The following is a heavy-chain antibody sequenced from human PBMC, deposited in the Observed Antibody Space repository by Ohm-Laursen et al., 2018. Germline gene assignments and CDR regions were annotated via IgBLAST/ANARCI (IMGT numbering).Heavy chain of an antibody. D-gene: IGHD6-6*01. CDR3: TRDHLRSFDI. J-gene: IGHJ3*02. Sequence: GSLRLSCTASGFTFSNSGMIWVRQAPGKGLEWVSSISSSSAYIYYVDSVKGRFTISRDNAKNSLHLQMNSLRAEDTAVYYCTRDHLRSFDIWGQGTMVTVSS. V-gene: IGHV3-21*01. CDR2: ISSSSAYI. CDR1: GFTFSNSG.